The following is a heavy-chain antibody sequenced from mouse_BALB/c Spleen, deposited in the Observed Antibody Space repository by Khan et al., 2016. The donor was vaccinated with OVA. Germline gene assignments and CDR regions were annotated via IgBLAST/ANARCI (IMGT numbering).Heavy chain of an antibody. D-gene: IGHD3-2*02. CDR2: ISYSGNT. CDR3: ARIQGGDFDY. J-gene: IGHJ2*01. Sequence: VQLQESGPGLVKPSQSLSLTCTVTGYSITSDYAWNWIRQFPGNKLEWMGYISYSGNTKYHPSLKSRISITRDTSKNQFFLQLNFVTIEDTATYYCARIQGGDFDYWGQGTTLTVSS. V-gene: IGHV3-2*02. CDR1: GYSITSDYA.